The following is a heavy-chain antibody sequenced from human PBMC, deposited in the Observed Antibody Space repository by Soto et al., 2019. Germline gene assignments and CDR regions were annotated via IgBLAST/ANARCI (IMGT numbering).Heavy chain of an antibody. CDR1: GFTFTSSA. CDR2: IVVGSGNT. J-gene: IGHJ6*02. D-gene: IGHD1-26*01. Sequence: GASVKVSCKASGFTFTSSAVQWVRQARGRRLEWIGWIVVGSGNTNYAQKFQERVTITRDMSTSTAYMELSSLRSEDTAVYYCAADRIVGATSYYYYYGMDVWGQGTTVTVSS. V-gene: IGHV1-58*01. CDR3: AADRIVGATSYYYYYGMDV.